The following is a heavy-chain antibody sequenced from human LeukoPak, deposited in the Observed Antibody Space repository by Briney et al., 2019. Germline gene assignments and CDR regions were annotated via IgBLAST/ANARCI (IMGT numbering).Heavy chain of an antibody. J-gene: IGHJ4*02. Sequence: GESLKISCKGSGYSFADSWVAWVRQMPGKGLEWMAIIYPGDSDTRYSPSFEGQVTISVDKSISTAYLQWSSLKASDTAMYYCARGNGSGSYDYWGQGTLVTVSS. CDR1: GYSFADSW. CDR3: ARGNGSGSYDY. CDR2: IYPGDSDT. V-gene: IGHV5-51*01. D-gene: IGHD3-10*01.